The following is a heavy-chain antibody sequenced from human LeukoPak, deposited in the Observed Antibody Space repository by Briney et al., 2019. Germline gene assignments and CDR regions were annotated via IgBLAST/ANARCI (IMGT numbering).Heavy chain of an antibody. CDR2: IYPGDSDT. CDR1: GYSFTSYW. D-gene: IGHD2-2*01. Sequence: GESLEISCKGSGYSFTSYWIGWVRQMPGKGLEWMGIIYPGDSDTRYSPSFQGQVTISADKSISTAYLQWSSLKASDTAMYYCARQKMYQLLLGAFDIWGQGTMVTVSS. J-gene: IGHJ3*02. V-gene: IGHV5-51*01. CDR3: ARQKMYQLLLGAFDI.